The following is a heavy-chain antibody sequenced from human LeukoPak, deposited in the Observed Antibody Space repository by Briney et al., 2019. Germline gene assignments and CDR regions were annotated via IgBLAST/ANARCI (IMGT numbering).Heavy chain of an antibody. J-gene: IGHJ4*02. CDR1: GGTFSSYA. CDR3: ASSIEGWDTATVTVPFDY. Sequence: SVKVSCKASGGTFSSYAISWVRQAPGQGLEWMGGIIPIFGTANYAQKFQGRVTITADESTSTAYMELSSLRSEDTAVYYCASSIEGWDTATVTVPFDYWGQGTLVTVSS. V-gene: IGHV1-69*13. CDR2: IIPIFGTA. D-gene: IGHD5-18*01.